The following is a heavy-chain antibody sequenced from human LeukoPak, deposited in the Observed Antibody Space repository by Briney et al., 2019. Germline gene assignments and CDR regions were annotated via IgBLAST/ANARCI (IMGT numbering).Heavy chain of an antibody. CDR2: INPNSGGA. D-gene: IGHD6-19*01. CDR3: ARSSGWKYNIDY. CDR1: GYTFNGYY. Sequence: ASVKVSCKASGYTFNGYYKHWVRQAPGQGLEWMGWINPNSGGANYAQKFQGRVTMTRDTSISTAYMELSRLRSDDTTMYYCARSSGWKYNIDYWGQGTLVTVSS. V-gene: IGHV1-2*02. J-gene: IGHJ4*02.